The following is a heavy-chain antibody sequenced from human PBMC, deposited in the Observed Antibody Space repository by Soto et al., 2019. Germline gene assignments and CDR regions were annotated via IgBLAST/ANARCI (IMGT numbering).Heavy chain of an antibody. CDR3: AKGEGGSGSYNRACDY. Sequence: GGSLRLSCAASGFTFSSYAMSWVRQAPGKGLEWVSTISGGGDGTYYADSVKGRFTISKDNSKNTLYLQMNSLRGEDTAVYYCAKGEGGSGSYNRACDYWGQGIMVTVSS. CDR1: GFTFSSYA. CDR2: ISGGGDGT. D-gene: IGHD3-10*01. V-gene: IGHV3-23*01. J-gene: IGHJ4*02.